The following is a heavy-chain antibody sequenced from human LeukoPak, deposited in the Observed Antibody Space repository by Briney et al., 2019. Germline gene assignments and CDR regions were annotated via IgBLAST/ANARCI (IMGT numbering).Heavy chain of an antibody. CDR1: GDSFTKYY. CDR2: INPSDGST. J-gene: IGHJ4*02. D-gene: IGHD3-3*01. V-gene: IGHV1-46*01. CDR3: ATSGSYYDFWSGQTFDY. Sequence: ASVKVSCKASGDSFTKYYMHWVRQAPGQGLEWMGIINPSDGSTTYTQKLQGRVTMTTDTSTSTAYMELRSLRSDDTAVYYCATSGSYYDFWSGQTFDYWGQGTLVTVSS.